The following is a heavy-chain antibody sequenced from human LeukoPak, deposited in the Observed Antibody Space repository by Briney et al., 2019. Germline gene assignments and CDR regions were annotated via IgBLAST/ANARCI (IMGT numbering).Heavy chain of an antibody. V-gene: IGHV4-59*08. Sequence: SETLSLTCAVYGGSFSGYYWSWIRQPPGKGLEWIGYIYYSGSTNYNPSLKSRVTISVDTSKNQFSLKLSSVTAADTAVYYCAGLRIVGATRSFDYWGQGTLVTVSS. CDR3: AGLRIVGATRSFDY. J-gene: IGHJ4*02. CDR2: IYYSGST. D-gene: IGHD1-26*01. CDR1: GGSFSGYY.